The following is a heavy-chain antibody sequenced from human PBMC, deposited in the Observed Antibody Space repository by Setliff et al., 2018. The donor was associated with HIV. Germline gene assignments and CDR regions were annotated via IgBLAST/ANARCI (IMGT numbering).Heavy chain of an antibody. CDR1: GGSISSGEYY. D-gene: IGHD6-19*01. Sequence: SETLSLTCTVSGGSISSGEYYWNWIRQHPGKGLGWIGYISYSGSTYYNPSLKSRVTISVDTSKNQFSLKLSSVTAADTAVYYCASPASGGSSGQYHYWGQGTLVTVSS. CDR3: ASPASGGSSGQYHY. J-gene: IGHJ4*02. CDR2: ISYSGST. V-gene: IGHV4-30-4*01.